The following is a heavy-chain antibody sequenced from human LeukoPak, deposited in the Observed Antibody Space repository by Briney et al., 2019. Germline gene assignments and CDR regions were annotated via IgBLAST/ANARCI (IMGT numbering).Heavy chain of an antibody. CDR1: GYTFTSYG. Sequence: ASVKVSCKASGYTFTSYGISWVRQAPGQGLEWMGWIGAYNGNTNYAQKLQGRVTMTTDTSTSTAYMELRSLRSDDTAVYYCARGIAAAGIGDEYYFDYWGQGTLVTVSS. CDR2: IGAYNGNT. D-gene: IGHD6-13*01. CDR3: ARGIAAAGIGDEYYFDY. V-gene: IGHV1-18*01. J-gene: IGHJ4*02.